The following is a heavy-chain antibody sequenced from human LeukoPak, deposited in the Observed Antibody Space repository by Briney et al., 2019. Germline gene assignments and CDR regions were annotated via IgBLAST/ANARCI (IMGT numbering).Heavy chain of an antibody. CDR1: GFTFSSYG. CDR3: ASSTVVVAAFDH. D-gene: IGHD2-15*01. Sequence: PGGSLRLSCAASGFTFSSYGMHWVRQAPGKGLEWVAFIRYGGSNKYYADSVKGRFTISRDNSKNTLHLQMNSLRAEDTAVYYCASSTVVVAAFDHWGQGTLVTVSS. CDR2: IRYGGSNK. V-gene: IGHV3-30*02. J-gene: IGHJ4*02.